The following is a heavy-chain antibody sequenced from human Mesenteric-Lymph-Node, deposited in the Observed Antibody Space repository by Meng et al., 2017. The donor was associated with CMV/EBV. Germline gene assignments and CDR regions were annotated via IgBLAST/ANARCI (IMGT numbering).Heavy chain of an antibody. D-gene: IGHD6-13*01. CDR3: ARHYGSSWYYFDY. Sequence: GESLKISCAASGFTFSSYAMSWVRQAPGKGLEWVSGMSVNAGSTYYADSVKGRFTISRNNSKNTLYLQMNSLRAEDTAVYYCARHYGSSWYYFDYWGQGTLVTVSS. CDR1: GFTFSSYA. CDR2: MSVNAGST. J-gene: IGHJ4*02. V-gene: IGHV3-23*01.